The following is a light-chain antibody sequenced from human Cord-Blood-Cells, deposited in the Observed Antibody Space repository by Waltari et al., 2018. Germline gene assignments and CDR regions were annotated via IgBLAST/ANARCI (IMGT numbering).Light chain of an antibody. CDR2: GAS. Sequence: EIVLTQSPGTLSLSPGERATLSCRASQWVSSSYLAWDQQKPGQAPRLLIYGASSRATGIPDRFSGSGSGTDFTLTISRLEPEDFAVYYCQQYGSSPRTFGQGTKVEIK. J-gene: IGKJ1*01. V-gene: IGKV3-20*01. CDR3: QQYGSSPRT. CDR1: QWVSSSY.